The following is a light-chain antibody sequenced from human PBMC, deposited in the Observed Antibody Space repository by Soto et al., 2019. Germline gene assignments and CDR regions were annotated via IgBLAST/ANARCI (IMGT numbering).Light chain of an antibody. CDR2: GAS. CDR3: QQYNNWPPGT. J-gene: IGKJ2*01. CDR1: QTVSSS. V-gene: IGKV3-15*01. Sequence: EIVMTQSPATLSVSLGERATLSCRASQTVSSSLAWYQQKPGQAPGLLIYGASTRATGIPARFGGSGSGTEFTLIISSLQSEDFATYYCQQYNNWPPGTFGQGTKLEIK.